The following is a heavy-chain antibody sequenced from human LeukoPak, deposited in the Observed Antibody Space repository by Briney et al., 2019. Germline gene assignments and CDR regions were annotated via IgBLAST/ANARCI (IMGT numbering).Heavy chain of an antibody. J-gene: IGHJ4*02. CDR2: ISSSGSTI. Sequence: GGSLRLSCEGSAFIFSGHWMNWVRQTPGTGLEWVSYISSSGSTIYYADSVRGRFTISRDSAKNSLYLQMNSLRAEDTAVYYCGRGPFGGIIVTFFEHWGQGTLVTVSS. D-gene: IGHD3-16*02. CDR1: AFIFSGHW. V-gene: IGHV3-48*04. CDR3: GRGPFGGIIVTFFEH.